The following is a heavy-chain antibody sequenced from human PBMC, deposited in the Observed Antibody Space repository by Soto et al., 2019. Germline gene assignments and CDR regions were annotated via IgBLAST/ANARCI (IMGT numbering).Heavy chain of an antibody. Sequence: SQPLSLTCTVSGGSILSGDYYWSWIRQPPGKGLEWIGYIYYSGGAHYNPSLKSRVTISVDRSKNQFSLKLSSVTAADTAVYDCVRAQLVGYYFDYWGQGTLVTGFS. CDR3: VRAQLVGYYFDY. CDR1: GGSILSGDYY. D-gene: IGHD1-26*01. CDR2: IYYSGGA. J-gene: IGHJ4*02. V-gene: IGHV4-30-4*01.